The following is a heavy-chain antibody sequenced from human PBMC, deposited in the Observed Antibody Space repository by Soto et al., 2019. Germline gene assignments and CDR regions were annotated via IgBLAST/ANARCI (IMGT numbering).Heavy chain of an antibody. CDR2: ISYDGSNK. CDR3: AKLAVVVVAATHSGPDY. Sequence: GGSLRLSCAASGFTFSSYGMHWVRQAPGKGLEWVAVISYDGSNKYYADSVKGRFTISRDNSKNTLYLQMNSLRAEDTAVYYCAKLAVVVVAATHSGPDYWGQGTLVTVSS. CDR1: GFTFSSYG. J-gene: IGHJ4*02. D-gene: IGHD2-15*01. V-gene: IGHV3-30*18.